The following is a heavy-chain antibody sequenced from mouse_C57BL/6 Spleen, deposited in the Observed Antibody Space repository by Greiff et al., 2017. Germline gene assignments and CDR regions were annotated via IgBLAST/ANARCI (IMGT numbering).Heavy chain of an antibody. J-gene: IGHJ2*01. V-gene: IGHV3-6*01. CDR1: GYSITSGYY. D-gene: IGHD4-1*01. Sequence: EVKLMESGPGLVKPSQSLSLTCSVTGYSITSGYYWNWIRQFPGNKLEWMGYISYDGSNNYNPSLKNRISITRDTSKNQFFLKLNSVTTEDTATYYGARGEPLTGTGYWGQGTTLTVSS. CDR3: ARGEPLTGTGY. CDR2: ISYDGSN.